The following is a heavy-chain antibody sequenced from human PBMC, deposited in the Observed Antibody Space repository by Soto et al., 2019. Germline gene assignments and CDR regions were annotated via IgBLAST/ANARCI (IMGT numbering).Heavy chain of an antibody. V-gene: IGHV3-23*01. CDR1: GFTFRKYV. J-gene: IGHJ6*02. CDR3: AKDQGFLEWIPQGGLDV. Sequence: EVQLLESGGGLALPGGSLRLSCEVSGFTFRKYVMTWVRQAPGKGLGWVSSLSSTGGSTYYADSVKGRFTVSRDNSKNTLFLQMNSLRAEDTAIYYCAKDQGFLEWIPQGGLDVWGPGTTVAVSS. D-gene: IGHD3-3*01. CDR2: LSSTGGST.